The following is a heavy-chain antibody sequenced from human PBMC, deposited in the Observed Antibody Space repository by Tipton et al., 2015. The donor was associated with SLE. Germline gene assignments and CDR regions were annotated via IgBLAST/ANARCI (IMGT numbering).Heavy chain of an antibody. CDR1: GGSIRSSSYY. CDR3: ARHTTAAWFRLVMGASWFDP. D-gene: IGHD3-10*01. J-gene: IGHJ5*02. CDR2: ISYSGST. V-gene: IGHV4-39*07. Sequence: TLSLTCTVSGGSIRSSSYYWGWIRQPPGQGLEWIGSISYSGSTYYTPSLKSRVSIPADTSKNHFSLWLTSVTAADTAVYYCARHTTAAWFRLVMGASWFDPWGQGTLVTVSS.